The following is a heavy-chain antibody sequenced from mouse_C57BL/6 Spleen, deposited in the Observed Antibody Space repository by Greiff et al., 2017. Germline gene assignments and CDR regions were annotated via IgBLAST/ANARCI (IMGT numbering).Heavy chain of an antibody. J-gene: IGHJ3*01. V-gene: IGHV1-15*01. Sequence: QVQLQQSGAELVRPGASVTLSCKASGYTFTDYEMHWVKQTPVHGLEWIGAIDPETGGTAYNQKFKGKAILTADTSSSTAYMELRSLTSEDSAVYYCTAPYYGISFPAYWGQGTLVTVSA. D-gene: IGHD1-1*01. CDR1: GYTFTDYE. CDR3: TAPYYGISFPAY. CDR2: IDPETGGT.